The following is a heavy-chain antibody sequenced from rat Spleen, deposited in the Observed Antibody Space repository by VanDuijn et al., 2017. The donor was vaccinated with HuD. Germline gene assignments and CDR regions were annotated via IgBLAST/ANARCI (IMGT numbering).Heavy chain of an antibody. V-gene: IGHV5-25*01. CDR3: ARVDGYYRTMDA. CDR1: GFTFSDYN. CDR2: ISTGCGNT. Sequence: EVQLVESGGGLVQPGRSLRLSCAASGFTFSDYNMAWVRQAPRQGLEWVASISTGCGNTYYRDSVHGRFTISRDNVKSTLYLQMDSLRSEDTATYYCARVDGYYRTMDAWGQGASVTVSS. J-gene: IGHJ4*01. D-gene: IGHD1-12*03.